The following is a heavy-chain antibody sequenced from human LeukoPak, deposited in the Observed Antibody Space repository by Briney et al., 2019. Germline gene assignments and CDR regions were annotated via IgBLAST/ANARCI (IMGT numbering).Heavy chain of an antibody. CDR1: TDSFSSNY. J-gene: IGHJ6*02. CDR2: ISYIGST. CDR3: AREGHSSSWYWGGDYYYYGMDV. D-gene: IGHD6-13*01. V-gene: IGHV4-59*01. Sequence: PSETLSLTCAVSTDSFSSNYWTWIRQPPGEGLEWIGYISYIGSTNYNPSLKSRVTISIDTSKNQLSLKLSSVTAADTAVYYCAREGHSSSWYWGGDYYYYGMDVWGQGTTVTVSS.